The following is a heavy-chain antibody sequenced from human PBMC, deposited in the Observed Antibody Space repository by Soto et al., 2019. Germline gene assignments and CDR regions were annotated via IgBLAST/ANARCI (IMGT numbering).Heavy chain of an antibody. CDR1: GGSFSGYY. CDR3: ASHKRRITIFGVVSHYYYYMDV. V-gene: IGHV4-34*01. D-gene: IGHD3-3*01. J-gene: IGHJ6*03. CDR2: INHSGST. Sequence: PSETLSLTCAVYGGSFSGYYWSWIRQPPGKGLEWIGEINHSGSTNYNPSLKSRVTISVDTSKNQFSLKLSSVTAADTAVYYCASHKRRITIFGVVSHYYYYMDVWGKGTTVTVSS.